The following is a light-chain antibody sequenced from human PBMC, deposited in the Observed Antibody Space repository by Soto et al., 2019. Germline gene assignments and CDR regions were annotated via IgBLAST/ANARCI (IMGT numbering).Light chain of an antibody. J-gene: IGLJ3*02. CDR2: VTSDGIH. Sequence: QPVLTQSPSASASPGASVKLTCTLSSGHSDYAIAWHQQQPEKGPRYLMKVTSDGIHTKGDGIPDRFSGSSSGADRYLTISSLRSDDEADYYCQAWGTGGVFGGGTKLTVL. CDR1: SGHSDYA. CDR3: QAWGTGGV. V-gene: IGLV4-69*01.